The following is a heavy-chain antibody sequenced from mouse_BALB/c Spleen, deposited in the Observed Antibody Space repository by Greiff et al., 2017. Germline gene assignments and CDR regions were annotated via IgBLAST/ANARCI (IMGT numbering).Heavy chain of an antibody. CDR1: GFTFSSFG. CDR3: AREYRYDKGFAY. V-gene: IGHV5-17*02. D-gene: IGHD2-14*01. J-gene: IGHJ3*01. CDR2: ISSGSSTI. Sequence: DVKLVESGGGLVQPGGSRKLSCAASGFTFSSFGMHWVRQAPEKGLEWVAYISSGSSTIYYADTVKGRFTISRDNPKNTLFLQMTSLRSEDTAMYYCAREYRYDKGFAYWGQGTLVTVSA.